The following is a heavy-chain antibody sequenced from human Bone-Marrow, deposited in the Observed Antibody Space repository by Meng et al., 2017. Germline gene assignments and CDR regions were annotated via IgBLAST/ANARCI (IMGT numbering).Heavy chain of an antibody. CDR2: IYPGDSDT. V-gene: IGHV5-51*01. CDR1: GYIFTRYW. D-gene: IGHD3-9*01. Sequence: SLKLSCKVSGYIFTRYWIGWVRQMPGKGLEWMGIIYPGDSDTRYSPSYQGQVTISADKSISTAYLQWSSLKASDTAMYSCARQFDILTGYYVPTKHYGMDVWGQGTTVTVSS. CDR3: ARQFDILTGYYVPTKHYGMDV. J-gene: IGHJ6*02.